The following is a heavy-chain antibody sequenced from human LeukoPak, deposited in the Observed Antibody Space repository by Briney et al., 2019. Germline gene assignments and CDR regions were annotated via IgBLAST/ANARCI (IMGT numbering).Heavy chain of an antibody. Sequence: PGRSLRLSCAASGFTFSSYGMHWVRQAPGKGLEWVAVISYDGSNKYYADSVKGRFTISRDNSKNTLYLQMNSLRAEDTAGYYCAKDQGGSYYYGMDVWGQGTTVTVSS. V-gene: IGHV3-30*18. CDR2: ISYDGSNK. J-gene: IGHJ6*02. CDR3: AKDQGGSYYYGMDV. D-gene: IGHD1-26*01. CDR1: GFTFSSYG.